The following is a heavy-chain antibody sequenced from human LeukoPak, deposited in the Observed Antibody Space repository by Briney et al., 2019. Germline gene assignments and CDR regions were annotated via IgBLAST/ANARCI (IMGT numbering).Heavy chain of an antibody. D-gene: IGHD3-22*01. CDR1: GXTFSSYG. CDR2: ISYGGSNK. V-gene: IGHV3-30*03. J-gene: IGHJ3*02. Sequence: PGRSLRLSCSASGXTFSSYGRHRVRPAPGKGLEWEAIISYGGSNKYYADPVKGRFTISRDNSKNTLYLQMNSLRAEDTAVYYCATGNLVITTAPFDAFDIWGQGTMVTVSS. CDR3: ATGNLVITTAPFDAFDI.